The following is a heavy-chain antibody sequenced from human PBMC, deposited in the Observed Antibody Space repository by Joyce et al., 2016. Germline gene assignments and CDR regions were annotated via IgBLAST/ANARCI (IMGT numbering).Heavy chain of an antibody. Sequence: EVQLVQSGAEVKKPGESLTISCKASGYTFANYWISWVRQMPGKGLEWMGVIYPGDSDTTYSPSFRGQVTISVDKSINSAYLQWSSRKASDTAIYYCSRHRAGSSSSEFDFWGQGTLVTVSS. V-gene: IGHV5-51*01. CDR1: GYTFANYW. CDR3: SRHRAGSSSSEFDF. CDR2: IYPGDSDT. D-gene: IGHD6-19*01. J-gene: IGHJ4*02.